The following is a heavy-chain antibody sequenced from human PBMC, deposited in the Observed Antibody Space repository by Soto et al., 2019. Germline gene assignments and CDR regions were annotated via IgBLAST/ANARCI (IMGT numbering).Heavy chain of an antibody. Sequence: ASVKVSCKTSGYTFSNYGITWLRQAPGQPLEWLGWISLYSDGTNYAQKFQGRVSMTTDKSTTTAYMELRSLRSDDTAFYYCARVVPGAEAWFGPWGQGTLVTVSS. CDR3: ARVVPGAEAWFGP. CDR1: GYTFSNYG. J-gene: IGHJ5*02. CDR2: ISLYSDGT. D-gene: IGHD2-2*01. V-gene: IGHV1-18*01.